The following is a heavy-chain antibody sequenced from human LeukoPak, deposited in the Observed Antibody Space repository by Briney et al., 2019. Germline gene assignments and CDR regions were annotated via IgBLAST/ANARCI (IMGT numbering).Heavy chain of an antibody. CDR2: IKNDGSEE. Sequence: GGSLRLSCAASGFTFSRYWMRWVRKAPGKGLEGVANIKNDGSEEYYVDSVKGRFTISRDNARNSLFLQMNSLTVEDTAVYYCARATRGSAVDTGDRWGQGTLVTVSS. CDR3: ARATRGSAVDTGDR. CDR1: GFTFSRYW. J-gene: IGHJ4*02. D-gene: IGHD7-27*01. V-gene: IGHV3-7*01.